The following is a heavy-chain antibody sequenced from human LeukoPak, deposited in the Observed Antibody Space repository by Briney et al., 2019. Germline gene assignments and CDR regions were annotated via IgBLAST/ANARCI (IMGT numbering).Heavy chain of an antibody. V-gene: IGHV7-4-1*02. J-gene: IGHJ4*02. D-gene: IGHD3-22*01. CDR1: GYTFTSYA. CDR2: INTNTGNP. CDR3: ARDARPYYYDSSGYSEFGY. Sequence: ASVKVSFTASGYTFTSYAMNWVRQAPGQGLEWMGWINTNTGNPTYAQGFTGRFVFSLDTSVSTAYLQFSSLKAEDTAVYYCARDARPYYYDSSGYSEFGYWGQGTLVTVSS.